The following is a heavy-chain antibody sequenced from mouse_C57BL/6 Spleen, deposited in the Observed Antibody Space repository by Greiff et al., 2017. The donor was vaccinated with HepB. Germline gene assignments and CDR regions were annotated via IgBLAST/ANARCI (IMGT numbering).Heavy chain of an antibody. D-gene: IGHD3-3*01. V-gene: IGHV1-55*01. CDR3: ARGRGTDPLYFDY. J-gene: IGHJ2*01. CDR1: GYTFTSYW. Sequence: VQLQQPGAELVMPGASVKLSCKASGYTFTSYWMHWVKQRPGQGLEWIGDIYPGSGSTNYNEKFKSKATLTVDTSSSTAYMQLSSLTSEDAAVYYCARGRGTDPLYFDYWGQGTTLTVSS. CDR2: IYPGSGST.